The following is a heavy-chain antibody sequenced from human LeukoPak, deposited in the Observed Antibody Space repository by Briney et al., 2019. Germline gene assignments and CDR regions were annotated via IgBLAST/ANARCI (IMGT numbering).Heavy chain of an antibody. CDR1: GFTFSSYG. D-gene: IGHD3-10*01. J-gene: IGHJ4*02. CDR3: AKDSSDYYGSGSQGGIDY. CDR2: IRYDGSNK. Sequence: GGSLRLSCAASGFTFSSYGMHWVRQAPGKGLEWVAFIRYDGSNKYYADSVKGRFTISRDNSKNTLYLQMNSLRADDTAVYYCAKDSSDYYGSGSQGGIDYWGQGTLVTVSS. V-gene: IGHV3-30*02.